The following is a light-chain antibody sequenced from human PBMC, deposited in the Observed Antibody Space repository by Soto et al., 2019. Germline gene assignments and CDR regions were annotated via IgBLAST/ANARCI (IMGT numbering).Light chain of an antibody. CDR2: DAS. J-gene: IGKJ1*01. Sequence: DIVMTQSTGTLSVSPGERATLFCRASQSVRSSLAWYQQKPGQAPRLFIYDASTRATGIPARFSGSGSGTEFTLTISSLQSEDFADYSCQQYNDWPPACGQGTNVDIK. CDR1: QSVRSS. CDR3: QQYNDWPPA. V-gene: IGKV3-15*01.